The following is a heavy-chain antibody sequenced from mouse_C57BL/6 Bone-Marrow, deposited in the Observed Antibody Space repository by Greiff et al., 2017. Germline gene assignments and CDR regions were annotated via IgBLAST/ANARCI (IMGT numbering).Heavy chain of an antibody. CDR2: IDPSDSYT. CDR1: GYTFTSYW. D-gene: IGHD4-1*01. J-gene: IGHJ3*01. Sequence: QVQLKQPGAELVMPGASVKLSCKASGYTFTSYWMHWVKQRPGQGLEWIGEIDPSDSYTNYNQKFKGKSTLTVDKSSSPAYMQLSSLTSEDSAVYFYASGELGPLFAYWGQGTLVTVAA. V-gene: IGHV1-69*01. CDR3: ASGELGPLFAY.